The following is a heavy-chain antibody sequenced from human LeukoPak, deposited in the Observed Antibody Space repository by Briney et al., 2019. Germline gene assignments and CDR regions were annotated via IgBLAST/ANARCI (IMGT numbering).Heavy chain of an antibody. D-gene: IGHD6-13*01. CDR3: ARVGQLAFDY. V-gene: IGHV4-39*07. J-gene: IGHJ4*02. CDR1: GDSISTSSYY. Sequence: SQTLSLTCTVSGDSISTSSYYWGWIRQPPGTGLEWIGSIYYTGSTYYNPSLKSRVTISVDTSKNQFSLKLSSVTAADTAVYYCARVGQLAFDYWGQGALVTVSS. CDR2: IYYTGST.